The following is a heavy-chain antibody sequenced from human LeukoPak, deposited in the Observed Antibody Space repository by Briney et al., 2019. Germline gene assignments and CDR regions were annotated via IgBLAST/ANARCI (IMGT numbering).Heavy chain of an antibody. CDR2: IWYEGSNK. V-gene: IGHV3-33*06. D-gene: IGHD2-15*01. Sequence: GGSVRLSCAASVFTFSSYGMHWVRQASGKELEWVAVIWYEGSNKYYADSVKGLFTISIDNSKKTRYLQMNSMRAEDTAVYYCAKETHCSCGSCSPYFVHWGHGTVVTVSS. J-gene: IGHJ4*01. CDR1: VFTFSSYG. CDR3: AKETHCSCGSCSPYFVH.